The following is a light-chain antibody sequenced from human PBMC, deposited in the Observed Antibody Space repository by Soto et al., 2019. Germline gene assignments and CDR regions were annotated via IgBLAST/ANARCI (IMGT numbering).Light chain of an antibody. CDR1: QSVSSSY. CDR2: GAS. J-gene: IGKJ5*01. Sequence: EIVLTQSPGTLSLSPGERATLSCRASQSVSSSYLAWNQRKPGQAPRLLIYGASTRATGIPDRFSGSGSGTDFTLTISRLEPEDFAVYYCQQYGNSPITFGQGTRLEIK. CDR3: QQYGNSPIT. V-gene: IGKV3-20*01.